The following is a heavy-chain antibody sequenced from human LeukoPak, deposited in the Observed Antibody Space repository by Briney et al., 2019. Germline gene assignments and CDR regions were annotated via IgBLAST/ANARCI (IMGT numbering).Heavy chain of an antibody. Sequence: PSETLSLTCADSSYSISSAYYWGWIRQPPGKGLEWIGSIHHSGNTYYNPSLQSRVTISLDTSKNQFSLKLTSVTAADTAVYYCAATMVTTIAGWFDAWGQESLVTVSS. CDR1: SYSISSAYY. CDR3: AATMVTTIAGWFDA. V-gene: IGHV4-38-2*01. CDR2: IHHSGNT. J-gene: IGHJ5*02. D-gene: IGHD4/OR15-4a*01.